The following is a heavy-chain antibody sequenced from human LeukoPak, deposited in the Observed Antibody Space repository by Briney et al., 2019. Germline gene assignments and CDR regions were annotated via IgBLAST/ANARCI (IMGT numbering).Heavy chain of an antibody. V-gene: IGHV3-30-3*01. J-gene: IGHJ4*02. Sequence: GGSLRLSCAASGFTFSNYAMHWVRQAPGKGLEWVAVISYDGSNKYYADSVKGRFTISRDNSKNTLYLQMNSLRAEDTAVYYCATAFYYYGSRTTYYFDYWGQGTLVTVSS. D-gene: IGHD3-10*01. CDR1: GFTFSNYA. CDR3: ATAFYYYGSRTTYYFDY. CDR2: ISYDGSNK.